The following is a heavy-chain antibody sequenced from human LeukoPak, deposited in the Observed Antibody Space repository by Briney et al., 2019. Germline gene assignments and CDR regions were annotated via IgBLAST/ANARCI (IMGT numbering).Heavy chain of an antibody. D-gene: IGHD3-22*01. V-gene: IGHV3-30*03. Sequence: QPGRSLRLSCAASGFTFGSYSMHWVRQAPGKGLKGVAILSYDEINKFYADSVKGRFTVSRANYKTTLYLQMNSLSPEDTAVYYCARGRSPRRTPSMNYYDSSGYWYFDLWGRGTLVTVSS. CDR3: ARGRSPRRTPSMNYYDSSGYWYFDL. CDR1: GFTFGSYS. CDR2: LSYDEINK. J-gene: IGHJ2*01.